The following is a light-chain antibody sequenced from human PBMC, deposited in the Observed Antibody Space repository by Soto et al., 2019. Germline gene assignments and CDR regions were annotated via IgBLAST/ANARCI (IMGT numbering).Light chain of an antibody. V-gene: IGLV4-60*02. Sequence: QLVLTQSSSASASLGSSVKLTCTLSSGHSSYIIAWHQQQPGKAPRLLMKLEGSGSYNKGSGVPDRFSGSSSGADRYLTISNLQFEDEADYYCETWDSKGVFGGGTKLTVL. CDR3: ETWDSKGV. J-gene: IGLJ3*02. CDR2: LEGSGSY. CDR1: SGHSSYI.